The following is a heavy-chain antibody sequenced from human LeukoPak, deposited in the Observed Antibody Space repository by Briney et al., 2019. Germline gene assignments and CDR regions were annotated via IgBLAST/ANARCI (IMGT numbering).Heavy chain of an antibody. V-gene: IGHV3-30*01. D-gene: IGHD2-15*01. J-gene: IGHJ4*02. CDR3: ARSKGWSDNVHRIDY. Sequence: GRSLRLSCAASGFTFSNYAMHWVRQAPGKGLEWVTVISYLGTNKFYADSVKGRFTISRDNSNNTLYLQMNSLRSEDTAIYYCARSKGWSDNVHRIDYWGQGTLVTVSS. CDR2: ISYLGTNK. CDR1: GFTFSNYA.